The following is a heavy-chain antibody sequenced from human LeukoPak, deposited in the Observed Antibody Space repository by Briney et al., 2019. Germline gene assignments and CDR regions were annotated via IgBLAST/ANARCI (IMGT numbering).Heavy chain of an antibody. D-gene: IGHD2-2*03. CDR3: ARPPSRGYSSSFEY. CDR2: IYPDESNI. J-gene: IGHJ4*02. CDR1: GYSFPTYW. Sequence: GESLKISCKGSGYSFPTYWIAWVRQMPREGLEWMGIIYPDESNIRYSPSFQSQVTMSADKSISTAYLQWSSLKASDTAMYYCARPPSRGYSSSFEYWGQGTLVTVSS. V-gene: IGHV5-51*01.